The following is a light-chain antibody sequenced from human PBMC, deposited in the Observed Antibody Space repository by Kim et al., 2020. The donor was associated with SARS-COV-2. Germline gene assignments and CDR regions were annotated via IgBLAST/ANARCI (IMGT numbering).Light chain of an antibody. CDR2: QDS. CDR3: QAWDSSTAV. Sequence: VSPGQTASVTCSGDRLGDKYACWYQQKPGQAPLLVIYQDSKRPSGIPERFSGSNSGNTATLTISGTQAMDEADYYCQAWDSSTAVFGGGTQLTVL. V-gene: IGLV3-1*01. J-gene: IGLJ2*01. CDR1: RLGDKY.